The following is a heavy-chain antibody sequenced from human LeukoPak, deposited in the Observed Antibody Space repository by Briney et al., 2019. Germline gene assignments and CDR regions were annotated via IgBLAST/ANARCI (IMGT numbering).Heavy chain of an antibody. CDR3: ATERDSSWTFDS. J-gene: IGHJ4*02. CDR2: ISSSSSTI. D-gene: IGHD6-13*01. Sequence: GGSLRLSFAASGFTFSSYSMNWVRQAPGKGLEWVSYISSSSSTIYYADSVKGRFTISRDNAKNSLYLQMNSLRAEDTAVYYCATERDSSWTFDSWGQGTLVTVSS. CDR1: GFTFSSYS. V-gene: IGHV3-48*01.